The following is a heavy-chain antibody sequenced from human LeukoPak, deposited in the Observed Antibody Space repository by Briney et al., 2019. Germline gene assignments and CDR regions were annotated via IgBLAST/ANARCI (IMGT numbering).Heavy chain of an antibody. Sequence: SETLSLTCTVSGGSISSYYWSWIRQPPGKGLEWIGYIYYSGSINYNPSLKSRVTISVDTSKNQFSLKLSSVTAADTAVYYCARLRFSGPIIDYWGQGTLVTVSS. CDR3: ARLRFSGPIIDY. D-gene: IGHD6-19*01. J-gene: IGHJ4*02. V-gene: IGHV4-59*01. CDR2: IYYSGSI. CDR1: GGSISSYY.